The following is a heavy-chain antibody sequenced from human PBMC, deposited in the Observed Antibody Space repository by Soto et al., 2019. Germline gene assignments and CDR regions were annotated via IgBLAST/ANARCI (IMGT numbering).Heavy chain of an antibody. Sequence: QAAGSLRLSSVGSGFIFGDFAMNWVRQVPGKGLEWVSGISWNSATLAYADSVKGRFIVSRDNAKNILYLQMNSLRAEDAALYYCAKDVGSYYYDTSAYLYDYWGQGTLVTVSS. V-gene: IGHV3-9*01. CDR1: GFIFGDFA. J-gene: IGHJ4*02. CDR3: AKDVGSYYYDTSAYLYDY. CDR2: ISWNSATL. D-gene: IGHD3-22*01.